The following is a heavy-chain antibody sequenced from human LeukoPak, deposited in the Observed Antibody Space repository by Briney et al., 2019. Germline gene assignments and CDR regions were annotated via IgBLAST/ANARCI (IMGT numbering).Heavy chain of an antibody. CDR3: TKREGPMSGSYDYFDP. CDR2: IHSNGCT. Sequence: SETLSLTCTVSGGSISGYYWSWVRQPPGQGLEWIAYIHSNGCTNYNPSLKSRVTISVDTSKNQFSLKVTSVTAADTAMYYCTKREGPMSGSYDYFDPWGQGTLVTVS. CDR1: GGSISGYY. J-gene: IGHJ5*02. V-gene: IGHV4-4*09. D-gene: IGHD1-26*01.